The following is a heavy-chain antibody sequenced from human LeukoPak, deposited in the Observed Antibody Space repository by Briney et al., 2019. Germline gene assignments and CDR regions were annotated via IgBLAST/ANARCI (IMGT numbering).Heavy chain of an antibody. CDR2: IYTSGST. Sequence: SQTLSLTCTVSGGSISSYYWSWIQQPAGKGLEWIGRIYTSGSTNYNPSLKSRVTMSVDTSKNQFSLKLSSVTAADTALYYCARDCRITMVRGVIGWFDPWGQGTLVTVSS. J-gene: IGHJ5*02. D-gene: IGHD3-10*01. CDR1: GGSISSYY. CDR3: ARDCRITMVRGVIGWFDP. V-gene: IGHV4-4*07.